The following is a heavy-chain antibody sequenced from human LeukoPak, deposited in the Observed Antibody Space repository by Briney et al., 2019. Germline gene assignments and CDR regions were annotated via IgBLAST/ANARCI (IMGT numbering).Heavy chain of an antibody. CDR1: GFTFSTHG. J-gene: IGHJ4*02. CDR2: IRYDGSEK. D-gene: IGHD4/OR15-4a*01. V-gene: IGHV3-30*02. Sequence: PGGSLRLSCVASGFTFSTHGIHWVRQAPGKGLEWVTFIRYDGSEKYYRDSVRGRFTISRDDSKDTVYLQMDSLRGDDTAMYYCGKDPSNGEYVDSWGQGTLVIVSP. CDR3: GKDPSNGEYVDS.